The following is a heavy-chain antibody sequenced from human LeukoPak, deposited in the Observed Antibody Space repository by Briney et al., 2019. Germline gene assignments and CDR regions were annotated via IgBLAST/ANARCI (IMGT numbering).Heavy chain of an antibody. V-gene: IGHV1-2*02. Sequence: ASVKVSCKASGYTFTGYYMHWVRQAPGQGLEWMGWINPNSGGTNYAQNFQGRVTMTRDTSISTAYMELSRLRPDDTAMYYCAKAGNYDFVWGSHIPDYWGQGTLVTVSS. CDR2: INPNSGGT. D-gene: IGHD3-16*01. CDR3: AKAGNYDFVWGSHIPDY. CDR1: GYTFTGYY. J-gene: IGHJ4*02.